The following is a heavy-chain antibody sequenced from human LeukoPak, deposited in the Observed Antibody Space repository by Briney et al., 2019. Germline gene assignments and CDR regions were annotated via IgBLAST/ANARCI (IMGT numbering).Heavy chain of an antibody. CDR2: MHPKSRGT. CDR3: ARDSEAVGLSFDY. D-gene: IGHD1-26*01. CDR1: GYTFAGYY. V-gene: IGHV1-2*02. Sequence: ASVKVSCKASGYTFAGYYMHWVRQAPGQGLEWVGWMHPKSRGTKYARKFQGRVTMTWDTSISTCYMELSRLTSDDTAVYYCARDSEAVGLSFDYWGQGTLVTVSS. J-gene: IGHJ4*02.